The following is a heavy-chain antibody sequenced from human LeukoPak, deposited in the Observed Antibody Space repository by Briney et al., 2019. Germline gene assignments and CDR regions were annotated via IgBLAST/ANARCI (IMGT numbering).Heavy chain of an antibody. CDR1: GFTFSSYA. V-gene: IGHV3-23*01. CDR2: ISDGGDNT. CDR3: VIGRSRYDTSGYYDYFDF. D-gene: IGHD3-22*01. Sequence: GGSLRLSCAASGFTFSSYAMNWVRQAPGKGLEWVSGISDGGDNTYYADSVKGRFTISRDNSKNTLSLQMNSLRAEDTALYYCVIGRSRYDTSGYYDYFDFWGQGALVTVSS. J-gene: IGHJ4*02.